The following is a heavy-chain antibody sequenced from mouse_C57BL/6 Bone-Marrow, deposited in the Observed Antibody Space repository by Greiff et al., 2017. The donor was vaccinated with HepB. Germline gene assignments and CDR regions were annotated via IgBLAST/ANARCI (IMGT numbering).Heavy chain of an antibody. Sequence: VQLKESGPGLVKPSQSLSLTCSVTGYSITSGYYWNWIRQFPGNKLEWMGYISYDGSNNYNPSLKNRISITRDTSKNQFFLKLNSVTTEDTATYYCARVEYDYDVDYWGQGTTLTVSS. D-gene: IGHD2-4*01. J-gene: IGHJ2*01. CDR3: ARVEYDYDVDY. CDR1: GYSITSGYY. V-gene: IGHV3-6*01. CDR2: ISYDGSN.